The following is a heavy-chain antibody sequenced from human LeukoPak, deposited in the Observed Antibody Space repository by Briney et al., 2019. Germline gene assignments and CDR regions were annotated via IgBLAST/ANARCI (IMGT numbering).Heavy chain of an antibody. V-gene: IGHV3-23*01. Sequence: GGSLRLSCAASGFTFSSYAMSWVRQAPGKGLEWVSAISGSGGSTYYADSVKGRFTISRDNSKNTLYLQMNSLRAEDTAVYYCAKDLADSSGFDYGMDVWGQGTTVTVSS. CDR1: GFTFSSYA. J-gene: IGHJ6*02. D-gene: IGHD6-19*01. CDR3: AKDLADSSGFDYGMDV. CDR2: ISGSGGST.